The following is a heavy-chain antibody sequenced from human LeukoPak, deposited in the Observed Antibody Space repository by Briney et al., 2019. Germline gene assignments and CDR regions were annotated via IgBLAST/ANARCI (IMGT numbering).Heavy chain of an antibody. Sequence: ATVKVSCKASGYTFTSYGISWVRQAPGQGLEWMGWISAYNGNTNYAQKLQGRVTMTTDTSTSTVYMELRSLRSDDTAVYYCARTYYYDSSGYQIPIPMDVWGQGTTVTVSS. CDR2: ISAYNGNT. V-gene: IGHV1-18*01. D-gene: IGHD3-22*01. CDR3: ARTYYYDSSGYQIPIPMDV. CDR1: GYTFTSYG. J-gene: IGHJ6*02.